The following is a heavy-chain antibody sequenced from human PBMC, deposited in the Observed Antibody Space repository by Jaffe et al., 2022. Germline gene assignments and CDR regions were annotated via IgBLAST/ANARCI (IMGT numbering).Heavy chain of an antibody. Sequence: QVQLQESGPGLVKPSETLSLTCAVSGFSISSGYFWGWIRQSPGRGLEWIGCMHKSGATHYNQSLRSRVIMSVDTSKNQFSLKLSSVTAADTAVYYCARRGSCSGLSCYSGFDYWGQGILVTVSS. CDR3: ARRGSCSGLSCYSGFDY. CDR1: GFSISSGYF. CDR2: MHKSGAT. V-gene: IGHV4-38-2*01. J-gene: IGHJ4*02. D-gene: IGHD2-15*01.